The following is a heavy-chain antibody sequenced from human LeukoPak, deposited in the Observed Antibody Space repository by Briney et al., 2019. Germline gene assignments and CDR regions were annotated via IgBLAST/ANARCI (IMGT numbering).Heavy chain of an antibody. CDR3: VKGQTSTWYYSDF. Sequence: GGSLRLSCVVSGFTFGSYSMNWVRLAPGKGLEWVSFISSSGSYIYYADSVKGRFTISRDNAKNTLYLQMSSLRAEDTAVYYCVKGQTSTWYYSDFWGQGTLVTVSS. V-gene: IGHV3-21*04. CDR2: ISSSGSYI. D-gene: IGHD6-13*01. CDR1: GFTFGSYS. J-gene: IGHJ4*02.